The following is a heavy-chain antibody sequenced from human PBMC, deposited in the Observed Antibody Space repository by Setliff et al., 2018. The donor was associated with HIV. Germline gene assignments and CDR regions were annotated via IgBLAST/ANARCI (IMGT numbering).Heavy chain of an antibody. Sequence: RPGGSLRLSCAASGFTFDDYGMSWVRQAPGKGLEWVSGINWNGGSTGYADSVRGRFTISRDNSKNSLYLQMNSLRTEDTALYYCSKGHPDGDPYYFDYWGQGTLVTVSS. D-gene: IGHD2-21*02. J-gene: IGHJ4*02. CDR3: SKGHPDGDPYYFDY. V-gene: IGHV3-20*04. CDR1: GFTFDDYG. CDR2: INWNGGST.